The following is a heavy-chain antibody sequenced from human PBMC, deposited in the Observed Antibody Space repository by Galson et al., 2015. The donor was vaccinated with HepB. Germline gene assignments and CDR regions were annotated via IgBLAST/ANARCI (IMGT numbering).Heavy chain of an antibody. D-gene: IGHD1-26*01. V-gene: IGHV3-7*01. CDR1: GFTFSSYR. J-gene: IGHJ6*02. CDR2: LKQDGSEK. CDR3: ARDVLGRWEPLRYKYYGADV. Sequence: SLRLSCAVSGFTFSSYRMSWVRQAPGKGLEWVANLKQDGSEKYYVESVKGRFIISRDNTENSLYLQMNSLRVEDTAVYYCARDVLGRWEPLRYKYYGADVWGQGTTVTVSS.